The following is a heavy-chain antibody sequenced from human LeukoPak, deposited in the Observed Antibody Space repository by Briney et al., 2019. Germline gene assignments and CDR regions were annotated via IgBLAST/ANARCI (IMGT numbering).Heavy chain of an antibody. CDR3: AKNCCPFAYGSGSYYYYIDV. J-gene: IGHJ6*03. CDR2: IPYDGTNK. V-gene: IGHV3-30*02. Sequence: PGGSLRLPCAASGFTFSSYDMHWVRQAPGKGLEWVAFIPYDGTNKYYADSVKGRFTISRDNAKNTVYLQMNSLRAEATAVYYSAKNCCPFAYGSGSYYYYIDVWGKGTTVTVSS. CDR1: GFTFSSYD. D-gene: IGHD3-10*01.